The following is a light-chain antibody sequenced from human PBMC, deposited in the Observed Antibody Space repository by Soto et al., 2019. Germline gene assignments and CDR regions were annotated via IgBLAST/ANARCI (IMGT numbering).Light chain of an antibody. V-gene: IGLV2-14*01. Sequence: QSALTQPASVSGSPGQSLTISCTGTSSDVGGHNYVSWYQQHPGKAPKLMIYDVSNRPSGVSNRFSGSKSGNTASLTISGLQAEDEADYYCSSYTSSSTQVFGGGTKMTVL. CDR2: DVS. J-gene: IGLJ3*02. CDR3: SSYTSSSTQV. CDR1: SSDVGGHNY.